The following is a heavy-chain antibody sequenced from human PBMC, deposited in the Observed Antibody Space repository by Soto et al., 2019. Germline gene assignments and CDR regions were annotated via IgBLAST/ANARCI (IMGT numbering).Heavy chain of an antibody. CDR3: AGRSDGDLWDLRATYYFDY. D-gene: IGHD1-26*01. CDR2: INHSGST. Sequence: SETLSLTCAVYGGSFSGYYWSWIRQPPGKGLEWIGEINHSGSTNYNPSLKRRVTISVDTSKNQFSLKLSSVTAADTAVYYCAGRSDGDLWDLRATYYFDYWGQGTLVTVSS. J-gene: IGHJ4*02. V-gene: IGHV4-34*01. CDR1: GGSFSGYY.